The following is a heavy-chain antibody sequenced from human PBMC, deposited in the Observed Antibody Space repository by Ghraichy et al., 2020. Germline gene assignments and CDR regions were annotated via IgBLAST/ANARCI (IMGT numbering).Heavy chain of an antibody. CDR2: IWYDGSNK. D-gene: IGHD2-2*01. CDR1: GFTFSSYG. CDR3: ARDARDWVWCSSTSCSTYGMDV. V-gene: IGHV3-33*01. J-gene: IGHJ6*02. Sequence: GGSLRLSCAASGFTFSSYGMHWVRQAPGKGLEWVAVIWYDGSNKYYADSVKGRFTISRDNSKNTLYLQMNSLRAEDTAVYYCARDARDWVWCSSTSCSTYGMDVWGQGTTVTVSS.